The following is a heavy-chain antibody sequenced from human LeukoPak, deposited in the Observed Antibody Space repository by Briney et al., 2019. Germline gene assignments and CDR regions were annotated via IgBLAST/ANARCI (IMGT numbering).Heavy chain of an antibody. Sequence: GGSLRLSCAASGFTVSSNDMSWVRQAPGKGLEWVSGINWNGGSTGYADSVKGRFTISRDNAKNSLYLQMNSLRAEDTALYYCARGRQEGYYDSSGYYGNYYYYYMDVWGKGTTVTVSS. J-gene: IGHJ6*03. CDR2: INWNGGST. CDR1: GFTVSSND. D-gene: IGHD3-22*01. V-gene: IGHV3-20*04. CDR3: ARGRQEGYYDSSGYYGNYYYYYMDV.